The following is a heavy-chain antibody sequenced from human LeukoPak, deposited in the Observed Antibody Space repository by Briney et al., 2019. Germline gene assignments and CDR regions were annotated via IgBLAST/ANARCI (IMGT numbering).Heavy chain of an antibody. Sequence: SVKVSCKASGGTFSSYAISWVRQAPGQGLEWMGRIILILGIANYAQKFQGRVTITADKSTSTAYMGLSSLRSEDTAVYYCARGPPLAGYYFDYWGEGTLVTVSS. V-gene: IGHV1-69*04. J-gene: IGHJ4*02. D-gene: IGHD1-14*01. CDR1: GGTFSSYA. CDR2: IILILGIA. CDR3: ARGPPLAGYYFDY.